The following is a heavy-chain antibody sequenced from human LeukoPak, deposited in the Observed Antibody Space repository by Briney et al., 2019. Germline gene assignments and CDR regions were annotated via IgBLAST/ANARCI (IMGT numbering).Heavy chain of an antibody. CDR2: IYYSGST. D-gene: IGHD3-16*01. Sequence: SETLSLTCTVSGGSSSSYYWSWIRQPPGKGLEWIGYIYYSGSTNYNPSLKSRVTISVDTSKNQFSLKLSSVTAADTAVYYCARDQGGTVDYWGQGTLVTVSS. V-gene: IGHV4-59*01. CDR3: ARDQGGTVDY. J-gene: IGHJ4*02. CDR1: GGSSSSYY.